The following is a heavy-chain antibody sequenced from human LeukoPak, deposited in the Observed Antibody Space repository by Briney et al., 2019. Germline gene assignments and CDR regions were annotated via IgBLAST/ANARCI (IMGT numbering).Heavy chain of an antibody. CDR3: ARRTGIAVAGTRGAFDI. CDR1: GGSISSYY. Sequence: SETLSLTCTVSGGSISSYYWSWIRQPPGKGLEWIGYIYYSGSTNYNPSLKSRVTISVDTSKNQFSLKLSSVTAADTAVYYCARRTGIAVAGTRGAFDIWGQGTMVTASS. V-gene: IGHV4-59*08. J-gene: IGHJ3*02. CDR2: IYYSGST. D-gene: IGHD6-19*01.